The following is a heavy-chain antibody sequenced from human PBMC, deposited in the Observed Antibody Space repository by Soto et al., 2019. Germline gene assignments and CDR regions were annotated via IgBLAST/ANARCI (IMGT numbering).Heavy chain of an antibody. CDR1: GFNFSSYA. CDR3: AKVSQQEGFDY. V-gene: IGHV3-23*01. J-gene: IGHJ4*02. Sequence: PGGSLRLSCAASGFNFSSYAMSWVHQAPGKGLEWVSAISGSGGSTYYAASVKGRFTFSRANSKITLYLQMNSLRAEDTAVYYCAKVSQQEGFDYWGQGTLVNVSS. CDR2: ISGSGGST.